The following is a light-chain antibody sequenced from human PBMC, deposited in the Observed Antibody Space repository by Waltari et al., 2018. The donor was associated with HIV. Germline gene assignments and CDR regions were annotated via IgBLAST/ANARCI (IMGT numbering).Light chain of an antibody. CDR1: QSVSVY. V-gene: IGKV1-39*01. CDR2: AAS. Sequence: DIQMPQSPSSLSASVGDRVTITCRASQSVSVYLNWYQQKPGKAPKLLIYAASTLQSGVPSRFSGSGSGTDFTLTISALQPEDSATYYCQQSYSNPRFSGGTKVQI. J-gene: IGKJ4*01. CDR3: QQSYSNPR.